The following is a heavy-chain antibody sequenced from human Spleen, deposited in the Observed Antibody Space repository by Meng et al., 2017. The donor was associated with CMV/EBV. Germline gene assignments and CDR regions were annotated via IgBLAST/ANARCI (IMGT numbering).Heavy chain of an antibody. D-gene: IGHD3-16*01. J-gene: IGHJ4*02. Sequence: VSGGSISSGDYYWSWIRQPPGKGLEWIGYIYYSGSTYYNPSLKSRVTISVDTSKNQFSLKLSSVTAADTAVYYCARATTRYLGSYDYWGQGTLVTVSS. CDR3: ARATTRYLGSYDY. CDR1: GGSISSGDYY. V-gene: IGHV4-30-4*08. CDR2: IYYSGST.